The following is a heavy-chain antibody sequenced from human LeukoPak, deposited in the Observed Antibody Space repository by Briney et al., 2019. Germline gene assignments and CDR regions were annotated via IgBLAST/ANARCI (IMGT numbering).Heavy chain of an antibody. D-gene: IGHD1-26*01. J-gene: IGHJ6*03. Sequence: GRSLRLSCVASGFTFSSYWMHWVRQAPGKGLEWVSRINTDGSSTSYADSVRGRFTISRDNAKNTLYLQMNSLRAEDTAVYYCARAYCPTCYYYMDVWGKGTTVTVSS. CDR2: INTDGSST. CDR3: ARAYCPTCYYYMDV. CDR1: GFTFSSYW. V-gene: IGHV3-74*01.